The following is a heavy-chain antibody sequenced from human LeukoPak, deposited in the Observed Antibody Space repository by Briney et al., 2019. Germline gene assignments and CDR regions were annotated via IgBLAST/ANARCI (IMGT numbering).Heavy chain of an antibody. CDR1: GFIFSSYA. D-gene: IGHD5-24*01. V-gene: IGHV3-64*01. CDR3: ASGWSGEMAIIVH. CDR2: ICSNGGST. J-gene: IGHJ5*02. Sequence: GGSLRLSCAPSGFIFSSYAMHWVRQAPGKGLEYVSAICSNGGSTYYANSVEGRFAIYRENSKNTVYLQMDSLRCEDMVVYFCASGWSGEMAIIVHWGQGTLVSVSS.